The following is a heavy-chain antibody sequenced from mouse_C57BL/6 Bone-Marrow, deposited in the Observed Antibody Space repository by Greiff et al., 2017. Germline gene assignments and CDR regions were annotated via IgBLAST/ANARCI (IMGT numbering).Heavy chain of an antibody. CDR1: GYTFTDYY. CDR3: AGYSNYDDFDY. V-gene: IGHV1-76*01. Sequence: QVQLQQSGAELVRPGASVKLSCKASGYTFTDYYINWVKQRPGQGLEWIARIYPGSGNTYYNEKFKGKATLTAEKSSSTAYMQLSSLTSEDSAVYFCAGYSNYDDFDYWGQGTTLTVSS. CDR2: IYPGSGNT. D-gene: IGHD2-5*01. J-gene: IGHJ2*01.